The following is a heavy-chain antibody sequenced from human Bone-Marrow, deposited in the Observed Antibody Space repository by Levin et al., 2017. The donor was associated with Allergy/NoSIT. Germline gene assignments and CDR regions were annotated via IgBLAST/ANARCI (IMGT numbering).Heavy chain of an antibody. CDR2: ISYDGSNK. J-gene: IGHJ4*02. CDR1: GFTFSSYG. D-gene: IGHD3-3*01. Sequence: PGGSLRLSCAASGFTFSSYGMHWVRQAPGKGLEWVAVISYDGSNKYYADSVKGRFTISRDNSKNTLYLQMNSLRAEDTAVYYCAKHSGRFLEWLPMRYWGQGTLVTVSS. V-gene: IGHV3-30*18. CDR3: AKHSGRFLEWLPMRY.